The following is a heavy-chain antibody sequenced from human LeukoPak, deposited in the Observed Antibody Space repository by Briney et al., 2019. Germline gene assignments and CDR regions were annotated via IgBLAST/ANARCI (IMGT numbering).Heavy chain of an antibody. Sequence: SETLSLTCAFYGGSFTDYYWGWIRQPPGKGLEWIGEINHSGSTNYNPSLKTRVTISVDTSKNQFSLSLSSVTAADTAVYYCARDTRIAAVSPFDYWGQGTLVTVSS. CDR2: INHSGST. CDR3: ARDTRIAAVSPFDY. CDR1: GGSFTDYY. V-gene: IGHV4-34*01. D-gene: IGHD6-13*01. J-gene: IGHJ4*02.